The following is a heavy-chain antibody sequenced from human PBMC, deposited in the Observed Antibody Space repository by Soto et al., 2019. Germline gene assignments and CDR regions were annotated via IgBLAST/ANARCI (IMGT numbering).Heavy chain of an antibody. CDR1: GYTFTSYG. CDR2: ISAYNGNT. CDR3: ARDSSGYYQDYFYY. J-gene: IGHJ4*02. Sequence: GASVKVSCKASGYTFTSYGISWVRQAPGQGLEWMGWISAYNGNTNYAQKLQGRVTITTDTSTSTAYMELRSLRSDDTAVYCCARDSSGYYQDYFYYWGQGTLVTVSS. D-gene: IGHD3-22*01. V-gene: IGHV1-18*01.